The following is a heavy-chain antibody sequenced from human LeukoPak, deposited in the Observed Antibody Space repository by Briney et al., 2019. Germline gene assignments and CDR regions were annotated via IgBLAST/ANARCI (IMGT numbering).Heavy chain of an antibody. CDR2: IYYSGST. D-gene: IGHD3-10*01. CDR3: ARERSSYGSGSYYNEDWFDP. Sequence: SETLSLTCTVSGGSISSSSYYWGWIRQPPGKGLEWIGSIYYSGSTNYNPSLKSRVTISVDTSKNQFSLKLSSVTAADTAVYYCARERSSYGSGSYYNEDWFDPWGQGTLVTVSS. J-gene: IGHJ5*02. CDR1: GGSISSSSYY. V-gene: IGHV4-39*07.